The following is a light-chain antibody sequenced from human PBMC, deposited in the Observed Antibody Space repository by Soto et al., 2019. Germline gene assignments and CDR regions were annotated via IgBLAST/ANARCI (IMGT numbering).Light chain of an antibody. CDR1: SSDIGAYNY. Sequence: ALTQPASVSGSPGQSITISCAGSSSDIGAYNYVSWFQQYPGKAPKLIISEVSNRPSGVSNRFSGSKSGTAASLTISGLQTEDEADYFCFSFTTDWTHVFGTGTKVTVL. CDR2: EVS. V-gene: IGLV2-14*01. J-gene: IGLJ1*01. CDR3: FSFTTDWTHV.